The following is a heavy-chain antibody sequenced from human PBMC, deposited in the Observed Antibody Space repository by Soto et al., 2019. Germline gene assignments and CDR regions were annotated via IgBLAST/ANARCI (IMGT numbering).Heavy chain of an antibody. CDR3: ARGVYCSSTTCYWGMDV. CDR1: GGPFSGYY. J-gene: IGHJ6*02. CDR2: INHSGST. Sequence: QVQLQQWGAGLLKPSETLSLTCAVYGGPFSGYYWSWIRQPPGTGLEWIGEINHSGSTNYNPSLKSRVTISVDTSKNQFSLKLSSVTAADTAVYYCARGVYCSSTTCYWGMDVWGQGTTVTVSS. V-gene: IGHV4-34*01. D-gene: IGHD2-2*01.